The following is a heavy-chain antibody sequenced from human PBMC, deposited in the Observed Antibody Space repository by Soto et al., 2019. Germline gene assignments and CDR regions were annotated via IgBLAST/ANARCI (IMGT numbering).Heavy chain of an antibody. Sequence: QVQLQESGPGLVKPSQTVSLTCAVYCASMSSGGHSWSWIRQSPGRCLEWIGYTYYTGATYYNPSLKSRVTLSIYRSNNQFSLKFNSVTASAAAVYYCARAPPGPSPRWDVWGQGPTVTVSS. CDR3: ARAPPGPSPRWDV. J-gene: IGHJ6*02. CDR2: TYYTGAT. V-gene: IGHV4-30-2*06. CDR1: CASMSSGGHS. D-gene: IGHD3-10*01.